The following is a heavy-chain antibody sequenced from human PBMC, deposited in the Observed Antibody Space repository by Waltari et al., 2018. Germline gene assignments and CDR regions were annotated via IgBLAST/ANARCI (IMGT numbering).Heavy chain of an antibody. CDR3: ARHGRGQRPGY. D-gene: IGHD6-25*01. CDR2: ISSSGNTI. Sequence: QLVESGGGLVQPGGSLRLSCAVFGFTVSSYEMNLVRQAPGKGLEWVSYISSSGNTIYYIDSVKGRFTISRDSAKNSLYLQMDSLRAEDTAVYYCARHGRGQRPGYWGQGAMVTVSS. V-gene: IGHV3-48*03. CDR1: GFTVSSYE. J-gene: IGHJ4*02.